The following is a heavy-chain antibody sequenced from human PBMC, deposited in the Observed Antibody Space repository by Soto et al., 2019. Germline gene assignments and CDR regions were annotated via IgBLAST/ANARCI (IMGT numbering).Heavy chain of an antibody. D-gene: IGHD1-1*01. CDR2: IDESGDS. CDR3: AREGGYVDY. Sequence: SETLSLTCTVSGGPIRSSSHYWGWIRQSPGTGLEWIGSIDESGDSYYNPSLKSRVTIFVDTSKNQFSLKLISVTGADSAIYHCAREGGYVDYWGQGTLVTVSS. V-gene: IGHV4-39*02. J-gene: IGHJ4*02. CDR1: GGPIRSSSHY.